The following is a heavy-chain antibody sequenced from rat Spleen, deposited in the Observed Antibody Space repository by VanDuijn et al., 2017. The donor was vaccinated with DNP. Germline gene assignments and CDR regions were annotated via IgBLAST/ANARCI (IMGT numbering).Heavy chain of an antibody. D-gene: IGHD1-12*02. CDR2: INTDGGST. CDR3: ARWSDYFDY. V-gene: IGHV5-58*01. J-gene: IGHJ2*01. CDR1: GFTFSSYW. Sequence: EVQLVESGGGLVQPGRSLKLSCAASGFTFSSYWMYWIRQAPGKGLEWVASINTDGGSTYYPDSVKGRFTISRDNAENTVYLQMNSLRSEDTATYYCARWSDYFDYWGQGVMVTVSS.